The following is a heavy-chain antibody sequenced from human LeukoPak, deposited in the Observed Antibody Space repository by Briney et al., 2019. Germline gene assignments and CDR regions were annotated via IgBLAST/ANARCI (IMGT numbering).Heavy chain of an antibody. CDR3: ARRSRRHDYSADYFDY. V-gene: IGHV4-59*08. Sequence: PSETLSLTCIVSGGSISSYYWSWIRQPPGKGLEWIGYIYYSGSTNYNPSLKSRVTISVDTSKNQFSLKLSSVTAADTAVYYCARRSRRHDYSADYFDYWGQGTLVTVSS. J-gene: IGHJ4*02. CDR1: GGSISSYY. D-gene: IGHD4-11*01. CDR2: IYYSGST.